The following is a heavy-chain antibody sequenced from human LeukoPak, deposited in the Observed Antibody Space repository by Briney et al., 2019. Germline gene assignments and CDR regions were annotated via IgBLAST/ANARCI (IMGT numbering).Heavy chain of an antibody. CDR3: ARLQLDFPNWFDP. Sequence: SSETLSLTCTVSGGSISSRTYYWGWIRQLPGKGLEWIGSIYYSGSTYYNPSLKSRVTISVDTSKNQFSLKLSSVTAADTAVYYCARLQLDFPNWFDPWGQGTLVTVSS. CDR1: GGSISSRTYY. V-gene: IGHV4-39*01. J-gene: IGHJ5*02. D-gene: IGHD3/OR15-3a*01. CDR2: IYYSGST.